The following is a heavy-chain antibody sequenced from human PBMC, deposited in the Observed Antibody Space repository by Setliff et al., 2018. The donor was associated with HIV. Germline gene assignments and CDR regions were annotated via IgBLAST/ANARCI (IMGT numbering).Heavy chain of an antibody. J-gene: IGHJ4*02. D-gene: IGHD3-10*01. CDR1: GGSISSGGYY. Sequence: SETLSLTCTVSGGSISSGGYYWSWIRQQPGKGLEWIGYIYYSGSTYYNPSLKSLVTISVDTSKNQFSLKLSSVTAADTAVYYCARWHPPYGFWEEDYWGQGTLVTVSS. CDR3: ARWHPPYGFWEEDY. V-gene: IGHV4-31*01. CDR2: IYYSGST.